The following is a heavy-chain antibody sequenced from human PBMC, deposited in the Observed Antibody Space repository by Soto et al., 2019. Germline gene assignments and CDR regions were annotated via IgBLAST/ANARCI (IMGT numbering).Heavy chain of an antibody. Sequence: LETLSLTCTVSGGSISHYYWSWIRQPPGKGLEWIGFIYYTGSTNYNPSLKSRVTISVDTSKNQFSLKLNSVTAADTAVYYCARHYCSGGSCYKYFDYWGQGTLVTVSS. D-gene: IGHD2-15*01. CDR1: GGSISHYY. V-gene: IGHV4-59*01. J-gene: IGHJ4*02. CDR2: IYYTGST. CDR3: ARHYCSGGSCYKYFDY.